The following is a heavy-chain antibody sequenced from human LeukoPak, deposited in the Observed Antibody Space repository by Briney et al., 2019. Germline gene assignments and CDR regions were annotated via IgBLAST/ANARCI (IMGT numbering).Heavy chain of an antibody. Sequence: GGSLRLSCAASGFTFDYYAMHWVRQAPGKGLGWVSGISWNSGSIGHADSVKGRFTISRDNAKNSLYLQMNSLRAEDTALYYCANVGSSQSFDYWGQGTLVTVSS. CDR3: ANVGSSQSFDY. CDR1: GFTFDYYA. V-gene: IGHV3-9*01. D-gene: IGHD6-6*01. CDR2: ISWNSGSI. J-gene: IGHJ4*02.